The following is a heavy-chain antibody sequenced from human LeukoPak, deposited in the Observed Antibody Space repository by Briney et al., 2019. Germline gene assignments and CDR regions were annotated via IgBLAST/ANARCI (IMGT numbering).Heavy chain of an antibody. J-gene: IGHJ4*02. CDR1: GFTFSSYG. CDR2: ISYDGSSK. V-gene: IGHV3-30*18. Sequence: GGSLRLSCAASGFTFSSYGMHWVRQAPGKGLEWVAVISYDGSSKYFADSVKGRFTISRDNPKSTLYLQVNSLRAEDTAVYYCAKSTTVTTQQRGYFDYWGQGTLVTVSS. D-gene: IGHD4-11*01. CDR3: AKSTTVTTQQRGYFDY.